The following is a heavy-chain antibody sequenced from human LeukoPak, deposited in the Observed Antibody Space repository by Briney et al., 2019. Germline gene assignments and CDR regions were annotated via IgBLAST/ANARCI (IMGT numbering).Heavy chain of an antibody. CDR1: GYTFTGYY. CDR3: ASDSGYSGYDYAY. V-gene: IGHV1-2*02. CDR2: INPNSGGT. Sequence: ASVKVSCKASGYTFTGYYMHWVRQAPGQGLEWMGWINPNSGGTNYAQKFQGRVTMTWDTSISTAYMELSSLRSDDTAVYYCASDSGYSGYDYAYWGQGTLVTVSS. J-gene: IGHJ4*02. D-gene: IGHD5-12*01.